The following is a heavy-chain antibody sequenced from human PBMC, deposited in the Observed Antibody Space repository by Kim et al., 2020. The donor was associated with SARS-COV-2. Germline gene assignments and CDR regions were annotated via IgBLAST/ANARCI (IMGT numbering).Heavy chain of an antibody. D-gene: IGHD3-3*01. CDR2: INHSGST. CDR1: GGSFSGYY. Sequence: SETLSLTCAVYGGSFSGYYWSWIRQPPGKGLEWIGEINHSGSTNYNPSLKSRVTISVDTSKNQFSLKLSSVTAADTAVYYCARRPGDSYTIFGVVPIPYNWFDPWGQGTLVTVSS. J-gene: IGHJ5*02. CDR3: ARRPGDSYTIFGVVPIPYNWFDP. V-gene: IGHV4-34*01.